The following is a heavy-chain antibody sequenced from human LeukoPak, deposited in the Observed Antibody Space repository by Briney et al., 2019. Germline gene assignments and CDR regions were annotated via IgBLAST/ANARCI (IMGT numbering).Heavy chain of an antibody. CDR3: ARDDRKWELTYYFDY. CDR1: RYTFTSYA. J-gene: IGHJ4*02. D-gene: IGHD1-26*01. CDR2: INAGNGNT. Sequence: GASVKVSCKASRYTFTSYAMHWVRQAPGQRLEWMGWINAGNGNTKYSQKFQGRVTITRDTSASTAYMELSSLRSEDTAAYYCARDDRKWELTYYFDYWGQGTLVTVSS. V-gene: IGHV1-3*01.